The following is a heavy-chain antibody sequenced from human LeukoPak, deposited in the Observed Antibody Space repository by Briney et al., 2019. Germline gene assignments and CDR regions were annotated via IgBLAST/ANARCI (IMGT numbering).Heavy chain of an antibody. CDR1: GFIFTKYG. CDR3: ARDPSNTSGWKTWFDT. J-gene: IGHJ5*02. CDR2: ISGYNGDT. V-gene: IGHV1-18*01. Sequence: GASVKVSCKASGFIFTKYGISWVRQAPGQGLEWVGWISGYNGDTNYAQKLQGRVTMTRDTSTTTVYMELRSLRSDDTAFYYCARDPSNTSGWKTWFDTWGQGTLVTASS. D-gene: IGHD6-19*01.